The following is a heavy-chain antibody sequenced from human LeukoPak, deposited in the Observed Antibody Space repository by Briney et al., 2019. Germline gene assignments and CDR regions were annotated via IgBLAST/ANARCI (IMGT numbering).Heavy chain of an antibody. CDR1: GFTVSSNY. CDR3: AGATSSYGYPDY. CDR2: IYSGGST. J-gene: IGHJ4*02. D-gene: IGHD5-18*01. Sequence: PGGSLRLSCAASGFTVSSNYMSWVRQAPGKGLEWISVIYSGGSTYYADSVKGRFTISRDNSKNPLYLQMNSLRAEDTAVYYCAGATSSYGYPDYWGQGTLVTVSS. V-gene: IGHV3-53*01.